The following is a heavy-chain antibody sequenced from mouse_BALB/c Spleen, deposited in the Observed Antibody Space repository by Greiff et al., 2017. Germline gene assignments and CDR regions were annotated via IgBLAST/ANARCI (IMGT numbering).Heavy chain of an antibody. Sequence: EVKLVESGGGLVKPGGSLKLSCAASGFTFSDYYMYWVRQTPEKRLEWVATISDGGSYTYYPDSVKGRFTISRDNAKNNLYLQMSSLKSEDTAMYYCARRTGSQYYYAMDYWGQGTSVTVSS. CDR1: GFTFSDYY. J-gene: IGHJ4*01. D-gene: IGHD4-1*01. CDR2: ISDGGSYT. V-gene: IGHV5-4*02. CDR3: ARRTGSQYYYAMDY.